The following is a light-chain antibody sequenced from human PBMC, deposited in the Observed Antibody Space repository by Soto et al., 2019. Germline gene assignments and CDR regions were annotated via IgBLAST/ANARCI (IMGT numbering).Light chain of an antibody. CDR2: GSS. CDR1: QTTNSN. J-gene: IGKJ2*01. V-gene: IGKV3-15*01. CDR3: QQYQDWPPYT. Sequence: EIVMTQSPATLSASPGERATLSCRASQTTNSNLAWYQQRPGRAPRLLIYGSSTRATGVPDRFGGSGSGTDFTLTISNLQSEDFAMYYCQQYQDWPPYTFGQGTKLEIK.